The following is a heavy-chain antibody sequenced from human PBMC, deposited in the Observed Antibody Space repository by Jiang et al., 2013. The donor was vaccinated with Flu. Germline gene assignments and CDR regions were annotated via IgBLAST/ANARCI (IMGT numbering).Heavy chain of an antibody. J-gene: IGHJ5*02. Sequence: PGLVKPSETLSLTCTVSGGSISSYYWSWIRQPPGKGLEWIGYIYYSGSTNYNPSLKSRVTISVDTSKNQFSLKLSSVTAADTAVYYCARVPLRITMVRGVTPQDWFDPWGQGTLVTVSS. CDR2: IYYSGST. CDR1: GGSISSYY. D-gene: IGHD3-10*01. V-gene: IGHV4-59*01. CDR3: ARVPLRITMVRGVTPQDWFDP.